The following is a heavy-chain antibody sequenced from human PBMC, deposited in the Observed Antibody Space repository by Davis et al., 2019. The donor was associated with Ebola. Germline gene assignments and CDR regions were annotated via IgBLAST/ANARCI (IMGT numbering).Heavy chain of an antibody. Sequence: GESLKISCAASGFTVSSNYMSWVRQAPGRGLEWVAFVRSHGSDDHYADSVKGRFTISRDNSKNTLYLQMNSLRAEDTAVYYCAKKIRSSSWEEWGQGTLVTVSS. CDR3: AKKIRSSSWEE. CDR2: VRSHGSDD. J-gene: IGHJ4*02. CDR1: GFTVSSNY. D-gene: IGHD6-13*01. V-gene: IGHV3-30*02.